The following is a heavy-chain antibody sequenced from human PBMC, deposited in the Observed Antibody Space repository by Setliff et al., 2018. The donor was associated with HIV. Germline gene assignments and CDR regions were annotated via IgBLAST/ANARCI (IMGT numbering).Heavy chain of an antibody. CDR2: INHSGST. D-gene: IGHD6-6*01. CDR1: GGSFRGYY. V-gene: IGHV4-34*01. J-gene: IGHJ4*02. Sequence: SETLSLPCAVYGGSFRGYYWRWIRQPPGKGLEWIGEINHSGSTNYNPSLKSRGTISVDTSKNQYSLKPSSVTAADTAVYYCAREGQIAARALDYWGQGTLVTVSS. CDR3: AREGQIAARALDY.